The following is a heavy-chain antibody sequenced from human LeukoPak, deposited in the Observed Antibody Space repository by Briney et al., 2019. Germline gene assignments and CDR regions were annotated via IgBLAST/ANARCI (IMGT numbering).Heavy chain of an antibody. V-gene: IGHV4-34*01. D-gene: IGHD1-26*01. CDR1: GGSFSGYY. J-gene: IGHJ4*02. Sequence: SETLSLTCAVYGGSFSGYYWSWIRQPPGKGLEWIGEINHSGSTNYNPSLKSRVTISVDTSKNQFSLKLSSVTAADTAVYYCARDSRLGRGNYWGQGTLVTVSS. CDR3: ARDSRLGRGNY. CDR2: INHSGST.